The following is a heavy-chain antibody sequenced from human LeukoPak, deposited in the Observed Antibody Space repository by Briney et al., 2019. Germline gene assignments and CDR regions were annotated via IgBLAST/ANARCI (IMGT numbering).Heavy chain of an antibody. J-gene: IGHJ5*02. CDR2: ISYDGSNK. Sequence: GSLRLSCAASGFTFSSYGMHWVRQAPGKGLEWVAVISYDGSNKYYADSVKGRFTISRDNSKNTLYLQMNSLRADDTAVYYCAREERTRNWFDPWGQGTLVTVSS. V-gene: IGHV3-30*03. CDR3: AREERTRNWFDP. CDR1: GFTFSSYG.